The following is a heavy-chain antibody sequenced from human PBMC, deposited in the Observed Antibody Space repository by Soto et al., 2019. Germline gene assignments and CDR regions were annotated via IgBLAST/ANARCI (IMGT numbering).Heavy chain of an antibody. Sequence: ESGGGVVQPGRSLRLSCAASGFTFSSYGMHWVRQAPGKGLEWVAVIWYDGSNKYYADSVKGRFTISRDNSKNTLYLQMNSLRAEDTAVYYCARFDYDILTGYYTGADYYYYGMDVWGQGTTVTVSS. CDR1: GFTFSSYG. CDR3: ARFDYDILTGYYTGADYYYYGMDV. J-gene: IGHJ6*02. CDR2: IWYDGSNK. V-gene: IGHV3-33*01. D-gene: IGHD3-9*01.